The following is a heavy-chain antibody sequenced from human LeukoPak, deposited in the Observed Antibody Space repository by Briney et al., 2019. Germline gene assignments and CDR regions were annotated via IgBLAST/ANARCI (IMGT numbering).Heavy chain of an antibody. Sequence: RASETLSLTCAVYGGSFSGYYWSWIRQPPGKGLEWIWEINHSGSTNYNPSLKSRVTISVDTSKNQFSLKLSSVTAADTAVYYCARRNYNWFDPWGQGTLVTVSS. CDR1: GGSFSGYY. CDR3: ARRNYNWFDP. J-gene: IGHJ5*02. CDR2: INHSGST. V-gene: IGHV4-34*01.